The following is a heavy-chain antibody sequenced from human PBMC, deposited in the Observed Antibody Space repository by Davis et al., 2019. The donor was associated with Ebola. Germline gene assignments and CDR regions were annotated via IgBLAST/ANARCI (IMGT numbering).Heavy chain of an antibody. V-gene: IGHV1-69*13. D-gene: IGHD6-19*01. Sequence: SVKVSCKASGGTFSSYAISWVRQAPGQGLEWMGGIIPIFGTANYAQKFQGRVTITADESTSTAYMELSSLRSEDTAVYYCARGDSSGVIYYYYYGMDVWGKGTTVTVSS. CDR3: ARGDSSGVIYYYYYGMDV. CDR2: IIPIFGTA. J-gene: IGHJ6*04. CDR1: GGTFSSYA.